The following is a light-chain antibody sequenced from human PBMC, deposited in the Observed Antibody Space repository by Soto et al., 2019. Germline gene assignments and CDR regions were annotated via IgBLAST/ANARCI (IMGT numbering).Light chain of an antibody. J-gene: IGLJ1*01. CDR3: SSYTSSSTGV. CDR1: SSDVGGYNY. CDR2: EVS. V-gene: IGLV2-8*01. Sequence: QSALTQPPSASGSPGQSGTISCTGTSSDVGGYNYVSWYQQHPGKAPKLMIYEVSKRPSGVPDRFSGSKSGNTASLTISGLQAEDEADYYCSSYTSSSTGVFGTGTKVTVL.